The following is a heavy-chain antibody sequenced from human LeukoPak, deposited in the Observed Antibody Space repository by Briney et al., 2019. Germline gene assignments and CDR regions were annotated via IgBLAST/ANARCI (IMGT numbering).Heavy chain of an antibody. V-gene: IGHV1-2*02. CDR3: ARDLTNTYYYDSSGPACDY. CDR1: GYTFTSYY. J-gene: IGHJ4*02. CDR2: INPNSGGT. D-gene: IGHD3-22*01. Sequence: ASVKVSCKASGYTFTSYYMHWVRQAPGQGLEWMGWINPNSGGTNYAQKFQGRVTMTRDTSISTAYMELSRLRSDDTAVYYCARDLTNTYYYDSSGPACDYWGQGTLVTVSS.